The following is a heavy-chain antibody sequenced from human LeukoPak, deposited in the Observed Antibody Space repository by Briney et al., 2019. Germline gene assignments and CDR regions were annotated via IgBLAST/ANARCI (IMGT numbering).Heavy chain of an antibody. CDR3: ARGRRARVIADFDH. CDR1: GFTFSSYS. D-gene: IGHD3-16*02. CDR2: ISSSSSYI. V-gene: IGHV3-21*01. J-gene: IGHJ4*02. Sequence: GGSLRLSCAASGFTFSSYSMNWVRQAPGKGLEWVSSISSSSSYIYYADSVKGRFTISRDNAKNSLYLQMNSLRAEDTAVYYCARGRRARVIADFDHWGQGTLVTVSS.